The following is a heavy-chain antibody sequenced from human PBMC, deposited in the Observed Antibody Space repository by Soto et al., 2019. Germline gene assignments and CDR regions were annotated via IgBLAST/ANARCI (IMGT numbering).Heavy chain of an antibody. CDR1: GGSMSKFY. D-gene: IGHD4-17*01. J-gene: IGHJ5*02. Sequence: SETLSLTCSVSGGSMSKFYWSWIRKTAGKGLEWMGRVYATGASDYNPSLRSRIAMSVDISKKTFSLRLRSVTAADTGVYYCVRDGSKTLRDCFDPWGQGILVTVSS. CDR3: VRDGSKTLRDCFDP. CDR2: VYATGAS. V-gene: IGHV4-4*07.